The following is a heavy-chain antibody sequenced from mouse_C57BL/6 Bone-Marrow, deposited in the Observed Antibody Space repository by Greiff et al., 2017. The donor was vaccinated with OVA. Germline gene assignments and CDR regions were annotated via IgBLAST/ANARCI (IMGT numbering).Heavy chain of an antibody. D-gene: IGHD2-1*01. Sequence: VQLQQSGAELVRPGASVKLSCTASGFNIKDDYMHWVKQRPEQGLEWIGWIDPENGDTEYASKFQGKATITADTSSNTAYLQLSSLTSEDTAVYYRTAYGNIDYWGQGTTLTVSS. CDR1: GFNIKDDY. CDR3: TAYGNIDY. V-gene: IGHV14-4*01. CDR2: IDPENGDT. J-gene: IGHJ2*01.